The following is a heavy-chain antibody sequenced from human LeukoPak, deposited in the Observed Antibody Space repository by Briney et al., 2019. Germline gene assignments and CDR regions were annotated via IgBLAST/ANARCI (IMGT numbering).Heavy chain of an antibody. CDR1: RGTFSSYA. CDR2: IIPIFGTA. J-gene: IGHJ4*02. V-gene: IGHV1-69*06. Sequence: SVKVSCKASRGTFSSYAISWVRQAPGQGLEWMGGIIPIFGTANYAQKFQGRVTITADKSTSTAYMELSSLRSEDTAVYYCARFLYDIDPYFDYWGQGTLVTVSS. CDR3: ARFLYDIDPYFDY. D-gene: IGHD3-9*01.